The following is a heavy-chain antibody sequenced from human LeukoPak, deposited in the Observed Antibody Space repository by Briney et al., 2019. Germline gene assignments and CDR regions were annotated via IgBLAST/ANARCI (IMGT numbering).Heavy chain of an antibody. D-gene: IGHD4-17*01. J-gene: IGHJ4*02. Sequence: SETLSLTCTVSGGSISSGGYYWSWIRQHPGKGLEWIGYTYYSGSTYYNPSLKSRVTISVDTSKNQFSLKLSSVTAADTAVYYCARLMTTVTIIDYWGQGTLVTVSS. CDR2: TYYSGST. V-gene: IGHV4-31*03. CDR3: ARLMTTVTIIDY. CDR1: GGSISSGGYY.